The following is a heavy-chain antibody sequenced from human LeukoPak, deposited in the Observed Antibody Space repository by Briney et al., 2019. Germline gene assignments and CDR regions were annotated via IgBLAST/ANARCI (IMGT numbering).Heavy chain of an antibody. V-gene: IGHV3-48*02. D-gene: IGHD4-17*01. CDR2: ISGNSNVK. J-gene: IGHJ4*02. Sequence: PGGSLRLSCAVSGFTFSSYSMNWVRQAPGKGLEWVSYISGNSNVKNYADSVNGRFTISRDNAKNSLYLRMNSLRDEDTAVYYCARDLPVNREFDYWGQGTLDTVSS. CDR1: GFTFSSYS. CDR3: ARDLPVNREFDY.